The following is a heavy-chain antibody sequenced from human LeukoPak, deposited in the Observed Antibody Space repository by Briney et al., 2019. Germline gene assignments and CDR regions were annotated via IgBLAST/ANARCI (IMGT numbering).Heavy chain of an antibody. CDR3: ARALDSTPYYDFWSGYYKIDYFDY. D-gene: IGHD3-3*01. J-gene: IGHJ4*02. V-gene: IGHV3-20*04. CDR2: INWNGGST. CDR1: GFTFDDYG. Sequence: GGSLRLPCAASGFTFDDYGMSWVRQAPGKGLEWVSGINWNGGSTVYADSVKGRFTISRDNAKNSLYLQMNSLRAEDTALYYCARALDSTPYYDFWSGYYKIDYFDYWGQGTLVTVSS.